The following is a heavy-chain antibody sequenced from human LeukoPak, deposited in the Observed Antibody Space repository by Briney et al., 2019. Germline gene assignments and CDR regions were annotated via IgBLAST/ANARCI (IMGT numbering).Heavy chain of an antibody. Sequence: SQTLSLTCAISGDSVSSNSAAWNWIRQSPSRGLEWLGRTYYRSKWYNDYAVSVKSRITINPDTSKHQFSLQLDSVTPEDTAVYYCCHSLSGRTGAFDIWGRGTVVTVSS. CDR3: CHSLSGRTGAFDI. CDR1: GDSVSSNSAA. D-gene: IGHD1-26*01. CDR2: TYYRSKWYN. J-gene: IGHJ4*02. V-gene: IGHV6-1*01.